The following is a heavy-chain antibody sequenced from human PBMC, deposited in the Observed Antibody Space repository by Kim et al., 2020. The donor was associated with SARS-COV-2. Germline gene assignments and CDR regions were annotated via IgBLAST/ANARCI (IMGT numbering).Heavy chain of an antibody. V-gene: IGHV3-49*03. D-gene: IGHD3-9*01. J-gene: IGHJ6*02. Sequence: GGSLRLSCTASGFTFGDYAMSWFRQAPGKGLEWVGFIRSKAYGGTTEYAASVRCRFTISRDDSKSIAYLQMNSLKTEDTAVYYCTRDFLYDILTGYYTGLGYSSGMDVWRQGTTVAVSS. CDR3: TRDFLYDILTGYYTGLGYSSGMDV. CDR2: IRSKAYGGTT. CDR1: GFTFGDYA.